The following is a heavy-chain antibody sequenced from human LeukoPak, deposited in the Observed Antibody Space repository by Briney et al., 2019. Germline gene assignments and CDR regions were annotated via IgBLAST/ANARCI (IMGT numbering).Heavy chain of an antibody. CDR2: IYPGDSDT. Sequence: GASLKISCKGSGSSFTSYWIGWARQLPGKGLEWMGIIYPGDSDTRYSPSFQGQVTISADKSISTAYLQWSSLKASDTAMYYCARLQGGSGSFPDYWGQGTLVTVSS. J-gene: IGHJ4*02. CDR3: ARLQGGSGSFPDY. D-gene: IGHD3-10*01. V-gene: IGHV5-51*01. CDR1: GSSFTSYW.